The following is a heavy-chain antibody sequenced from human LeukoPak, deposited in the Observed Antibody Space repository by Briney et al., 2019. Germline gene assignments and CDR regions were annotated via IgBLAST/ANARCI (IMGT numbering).Heavy chain of an antibody. CDR2: ISTGSGTI. V-gene: IGHV3-48*01. Sequence: PGGSLRLSCAASGSTFSSYSMNWVRQAPGKGPEWVSYISTGSGTIYYADSVKGRFTISRDNAKNSLYLQMNSLRVEDTAVYYCARGLDPWGQGTLVTVSS. CDR3: ARGLDP. J-gene: IGHJ5*02. CDR1: GSTFSSYS.